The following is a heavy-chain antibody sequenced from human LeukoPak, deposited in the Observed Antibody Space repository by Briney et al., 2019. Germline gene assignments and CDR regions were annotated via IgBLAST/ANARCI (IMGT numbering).Heavy chain of an antibody. V-gene: IGHV1-69*13. D-gene: IGHD6-13*01. CDR2: IIPIFGTA. Sequence: SVKVSCKASGYTFTSYGISWVRQAPGQGLEWMGGIIPIFGTANYAQKFQGRVTITADESTSTAYMELSSLRSEDTAVYYCARIAAAGLVAFDIWGQGTMVTVSS. CDR3: ARIAAAGLVAFDI. CDR1: GYTFTSYG. J-gene: IGHJ3*02.